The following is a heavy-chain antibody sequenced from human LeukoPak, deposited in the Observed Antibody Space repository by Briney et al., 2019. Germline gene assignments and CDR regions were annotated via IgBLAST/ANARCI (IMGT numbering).Heavy chain of an antibody. Sequence: GGSLRLSCAASGFTFSSYGMHWVRQAPGKGLEWVAVIWYDGSNKYYADSVKGRFTISRDNSKNTLYLQMNSLRAEDTAVYYCAKGPHIVVVVAATHFDYWGQGTTVTVSS. V-gene: IGHV3-33*06. D-gene: IGHD2-15*01. J-gene: IGHJ4*03. CDR2: IWYDGSNK. CDR1: GFTFSSYG. CDR3: AKGPHIVVVVAATHFDY.